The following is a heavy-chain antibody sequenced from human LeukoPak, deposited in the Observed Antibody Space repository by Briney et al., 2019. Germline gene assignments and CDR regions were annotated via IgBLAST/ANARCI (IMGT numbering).Heavy chain of an antibody. CDR2: ISAYNGNT. V-gene: IGHV1-18*01. CDR3: AREHYYDSSGYYRLFDY. D-gene: IGHD3-22*01. J-gene: IGHJ4*02. CDR1: GYTFTSYG. Sequence: GASVKVSCKASGYTFTSYGISWVRQAPGQGLEWMGWISAYNGNTNYAQKLQGRVTMTTDTSTSTAYMELRSLRSDDTAVYYCAREHYYDSSGYYRLFDYWGQGTLVTVSS.